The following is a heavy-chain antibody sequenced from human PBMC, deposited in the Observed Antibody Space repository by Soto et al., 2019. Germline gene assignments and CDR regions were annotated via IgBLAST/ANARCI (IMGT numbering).Heavy chain of an antibody. J-gene: IGHJ6*02. Sequence: QVQLQESGPGLVKPSETLSLTCTVSGGSVNSGNYYWSWIRQSPGKGLEWIGHIYYSGSTNYNPSLKSRVTMSVDTSKNQFSLKLSSVIAADTAVYYCARDIGQWLGYYYYGMDVWGQGTTVTVSS. CDR3: ARDIGQWLGYYYYGMDV. D-gene: IGHD6-19*01. CDR1: GGSVNSGNYY. CDR2: IYYSGST. V-gene: IGHV4-61*01.